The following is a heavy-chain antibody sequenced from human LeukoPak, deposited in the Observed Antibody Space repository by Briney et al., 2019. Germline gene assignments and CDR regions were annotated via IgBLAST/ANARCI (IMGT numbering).Heavy chain of an antibody. V-gene: IGHV4-39*07. CDR1: GGSISSGSYY. CDR2: IYHSGST. Sequence: PSETLSLTCTVSGGSISSGSYYWSWIRQPAGKGLEWIGRIYHSGSTYYNPSLKSRVTISVDTSKNQFSLKLSSVTAADTAVYYCARDGFNYYGSGSYYLWGQGTLVTVSS. J-gene: IGHJ4*02. CDR3: ARDGFNYYGSGSYYL. D-gene: IGHD3-10*01.